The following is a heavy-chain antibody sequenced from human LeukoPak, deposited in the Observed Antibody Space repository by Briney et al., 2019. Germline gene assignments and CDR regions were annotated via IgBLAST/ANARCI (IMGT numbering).Heavy chain of an antibody. V-gene: IGHV4-4*07. CDR2: IYTSGST. Sequence: SETLSLTCTVSGGSISSYYWSWIRQPAGKGLEWIGRIYTSGSTNYNPSLKSRVTMSVDTSKNQLSLKLSSVTAADTAVYYCAREPTTVTTSDAFDIWGQGTMVTVSS. J-gene: IGHJ3*02. CDR3: AREPTTVTTSDAFDI. D-gene: IGHD4-11*01. CDR1: GGSISSYY.